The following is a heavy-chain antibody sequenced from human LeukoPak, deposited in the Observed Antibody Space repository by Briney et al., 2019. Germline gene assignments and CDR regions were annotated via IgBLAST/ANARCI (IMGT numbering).Heavy chain of an antibody. J-gene: IGHJ2*01. CDR3: AREGWFPHFDI. V-gene: IGHV4-30-4*01. D-gene: IGHD6-19*01. CDR1: GGSISSGDYY. CDR2: IFYSGST. Sequence: SQTLSLTCTVSGGSISSGDYYWNWIRQPPGKGLEWIGYIFYSGSTYYNPSLKSRISMSVDTSKNQFSLKLSSVTAADTAVYYCAREGWFPHFDIWGRGTLVTVSS.